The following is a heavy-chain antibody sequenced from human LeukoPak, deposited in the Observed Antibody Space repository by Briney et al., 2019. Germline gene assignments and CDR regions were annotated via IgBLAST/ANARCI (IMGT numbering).Heavy chain of an antibody. CDR1: GGTFSSYA. D-gene: IGHD3-10*01. V-gene: IGHV1-69*13. J-gene: IGHJ4*02. CDR2: IIPIFGTA. CDR3: ARESYGSGSYLYYFDY. Sequence: GASVKVSCKASGGTFSSYAISWVRQAPGQGLEWMGGIIPIFGTANYAQKFQGRVTITADESTSTAYMELSSLRSEDTAVYYCARESYGSGSYLYYFDYWGQGTLVTVSP.